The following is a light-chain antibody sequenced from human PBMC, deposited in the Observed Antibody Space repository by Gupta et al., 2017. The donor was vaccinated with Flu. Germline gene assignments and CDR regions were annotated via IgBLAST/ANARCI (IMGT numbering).Light chain of an antibody. CDR2: WSS. Sequence: IVLTQAPDSVTLSLGERATINCKASGSLLHRVNNQNYLAWYHQRPGHPPKLLLYWSSLRQTGVPARFSGSGSGAEFNLTISGLQAEDVGSYYCQQDVSVPFAFGHGTQV. J-gene: IGKJ3*01. CDR1: GSLLHRVNNQNY. CDR3: QQDVSVPFA. V-gene: IGKV4-1*01.